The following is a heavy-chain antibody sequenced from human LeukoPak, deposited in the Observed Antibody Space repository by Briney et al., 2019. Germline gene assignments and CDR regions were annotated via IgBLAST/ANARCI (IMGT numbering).Heavy chain of an antibody. D-gene: IGHD6-19*01. Sequence: ASVNVSCKASEYTFTSYFMHWVRQAPGQGLGGMGIISPSGDGTSYAQKCQGRVTVTRDTSTSMVYMELTSLRSEDTAVYYCARDPEGSGCYFDYWGQGAMVTVSS. CDR1: EYTFTSYF. CDR3: ARDPEGSGCYFDY. V-gene: IGHV1-46*01. J-gene: IGHJ4*02. CDR2: ISPSGDGT.